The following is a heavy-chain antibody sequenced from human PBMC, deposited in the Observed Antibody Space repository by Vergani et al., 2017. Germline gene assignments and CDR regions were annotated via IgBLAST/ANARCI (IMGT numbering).Heavy chain of an antibody. CDR3: ARGYLGARVFRHSYGYCFGY. Sequence: QVPLVQSGAAVKKPGASVKVSCTSSGYTFTSYDINWVRQATGQGLEWMGWMNPNSGNTGYAQKFQGRVTMTRNTSISTAYMELSSLRSEDTAVYYCARGYLGARVFRHSYGYCFGYWGQGTLVTVSS. D-gene: IGHD5-18*01. CDR2: MNPNSGNT. J-gene: IGHJ4*02. V-gene: IGHV1-8*01. CDR1: GYTFTSYD.